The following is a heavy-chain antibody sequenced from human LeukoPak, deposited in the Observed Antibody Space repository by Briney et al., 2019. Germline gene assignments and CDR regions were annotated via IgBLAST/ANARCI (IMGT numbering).Heavy chain of an antibody. Sequence: ASVKVSCKASGYTFTSYYMHWVRQAPGQGLEWMGWINPNSGGTNYAQKLQGRVTMTTDTSTSTAYMELRSLRSDDTAVYYCARPLISGTSPKADAFDIWGQGTMVTVSS. J-gene: IGHJ3*02. CDR1: GYTFTSYY. CDR3: ARPLISGTSPKADAFDI. D-gene: IGHD6-13*01. V-gene: IGHV1-2*02. CDR2: INPNSGGT.